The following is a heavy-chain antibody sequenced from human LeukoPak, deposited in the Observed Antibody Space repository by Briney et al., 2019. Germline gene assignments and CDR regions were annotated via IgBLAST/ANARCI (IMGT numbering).Heavy chain of an antibody. CDR3: ARRVGATSDH. D-gene: IGHD1-26*01. CDR1: GFSYSDYY. Sequence: SLRLFCAASGFSYSDYYMTWVRHAPGRGRECGSYINDRSSNIYYADTVKGRFTISRDNSKNSLYLHMNSLRVDDTAVYYCARRVGATSDHWGQGSLVTVAS. J-gene: IGHJ1*01. V-gene: IGHV3-11*01. CDR2: INDRSSNI.